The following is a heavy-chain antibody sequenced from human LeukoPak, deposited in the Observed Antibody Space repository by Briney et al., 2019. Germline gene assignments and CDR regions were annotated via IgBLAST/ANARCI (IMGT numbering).Heavy chain of an antibody. D-gene: IGHD3-16*01. CDR3: ASGTFDGPLYGTYWYFHV. Sequence: SGTLSLTCTVSGGSINDNYWTWIRQPPGKGLEWIGYVYSNGNTNYNPSLKSRVTMSIDTSKNQFSLKVTSVTAADTAVYYCASGTFDGPLYGTYWYFHVWGRGTLVTVSS. J-gene: IGHJ2*01. V-gene: IGHV4-59*01. CDR2: VYSNGNT. CDR1: GGSINDNY.